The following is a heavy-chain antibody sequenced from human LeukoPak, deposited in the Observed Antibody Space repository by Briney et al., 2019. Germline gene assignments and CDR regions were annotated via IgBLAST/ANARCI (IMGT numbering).Heavy chain of an antibody. V-gene: IGHV3-7*03. D-gene: IGHD5-12*01. Sequence: GGSLRLSCAASGFTFSSYWMSWVRQAPGKGLEWVANIKEDGSESYYVDSVKGRFTISRDNTKNLLYLQMNSLRAEDTAVYYCARFPRDPWRFDYWGQGTLVTVSS. CDR2: IKEDGSES. CDR1: GFTFSSYW. J-gene: IGHJ4*02. CDR3: ARFPRDPWRFDY.